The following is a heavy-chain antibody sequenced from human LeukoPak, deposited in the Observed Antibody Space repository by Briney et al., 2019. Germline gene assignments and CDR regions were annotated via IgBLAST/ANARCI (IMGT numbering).Heavy chain of an antibody. J-gene: IGHJ3*02. CDR2: MNPNSGNT. V-gene: IGHV1-8*01. D-gene: IGHD6-6*01. CDR3: TRVGGYSPSSTGGNAFDI. Sequence: ASVKVSCKASGYTFTSYDINWVRQATGQGLEWMGWMNPNSGNTGYAQKFQGRVTMTRNTSISTTYMELSSLRSDDTAMYFCTRVGGYSPSSTGGNAFDIWGQGTMVTVSS. CDR1: GYTFTSYD.